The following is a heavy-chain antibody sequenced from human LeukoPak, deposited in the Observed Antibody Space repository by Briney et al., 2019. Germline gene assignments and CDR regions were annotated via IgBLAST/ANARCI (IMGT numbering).Heavy chain of an antibody. CDR2: ISSRGGTI. CDR3: ARDGIRSFGLITKHDY. D-gene: IGHD3-3*01. Sequence: GGSLRLSCAASGFTFSYYNMHWIRQAPGKGLEWISYISSRGGTIFYADSVKGRFTISRDNAENSLFLQLNSLRPEDTAVYYCARDGIRSFGLITKHDYWGQGTLVTVSS. V-gene: IGHV3-11*04. CDR1: GFTFSYYN. J-gene: IGHJ4*02.